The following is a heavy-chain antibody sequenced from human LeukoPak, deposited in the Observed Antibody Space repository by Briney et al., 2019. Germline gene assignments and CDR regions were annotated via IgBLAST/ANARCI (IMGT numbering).Heavy chain of an antibody. CDR2: ISSSNSTI. CDR3: AKGITYYYDSSGQGDAFDI. D-gene: IGHD3-22*01. J-gene: IGHJ3*02. CDR1: GFTFSSYS. V-gene: IGHV3-48*04. Sequence: GGSLRLSCAASGFTFSSYSMNWVRQAPGKGLEWVSYISSSNSTIYYADSVKGRFTISRDNAKNSLYLQMNSLRAEDTALYYCAKGITYYYDSSGQGDAFDIWGQGTMVTVSS.